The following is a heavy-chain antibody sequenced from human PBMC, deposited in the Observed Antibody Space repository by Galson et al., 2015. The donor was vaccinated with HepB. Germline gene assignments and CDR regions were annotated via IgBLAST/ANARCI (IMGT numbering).Heavy chain of an antibody. CDR3: AREVLGYGDSLDY. J-gene: IGHJ4*02. V-gene: IGHV3-66*01. Sequence: ALRLSCAASGFTGSSKYMRWGRPAPGEGAEWGSGFFSGGSTYYADSVKGRFTISRDNSKNTLYLQMNSLRAEDTAVYYCAREVLGYGDSLDYWGQGTLVTVSS. CDR2: FFSGGST. D-gene: IGHD4-17*01. CDR1: GFTGSSKY.